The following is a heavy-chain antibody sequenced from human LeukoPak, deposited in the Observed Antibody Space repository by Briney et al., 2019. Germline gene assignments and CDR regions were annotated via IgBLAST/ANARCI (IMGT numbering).Heavy chain of an antibody. Sequence: PGGSLRLSCAASGFTFSSYSMNWVRQAPGKGLEWVSYISSSSSTIYYADSVKGRFTISRDNAKNSLYLQVNSLRAEDTAVYYCAREPLFYYWGQGTLVTVSS. CDR2: ISSSSSTI. CDR1: GFTFSSYS. J-gene: IGHJ4*02. D-gene: IGHD2-21*01. CDR3: AREPLFYY. V-gene: IGHV3-48*01.